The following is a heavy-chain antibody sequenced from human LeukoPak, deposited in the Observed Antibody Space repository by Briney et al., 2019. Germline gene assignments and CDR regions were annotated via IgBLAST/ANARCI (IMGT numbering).Heavy chain of an antibody. V-gene: IGHV3-30-3*01. Sequence: PGRSLSLTCAASGFTFSSYAMHWVRQAPGKGLEWVAVISYDGSNKYYPDPVKGRFTISRDNSNNTLYLQMNSLRAEDTAVYYCARCLYSYAYLFDYWGQGTLVTVSS. CDR2: ISYDGSNK. CDR1: GFTFSSYA. J-gene: IGHJ4*02. CDR3: ARCLYSYAYLFDY. D-gene: IGHD5-18*01.